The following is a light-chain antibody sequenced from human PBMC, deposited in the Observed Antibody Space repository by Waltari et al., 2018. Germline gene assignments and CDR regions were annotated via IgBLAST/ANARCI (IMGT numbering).Light chain of an antibody. V-gene: IGLV2-11*01. CDR1: SSDVGGYDC. Sequence: QSALTQPRSVSGSPGQSVTIPCTGTSSDVGGYDCVSWYQKHPGKAPKLIIFDVNKRPSGVPDRFSGSKSGNTASLTISGLQAEDEADYYCCSYAGSYTGVFGTATKVTVL. CDR3: CSYAGSYTGV. J-gene: IGLJ1*01. CDR2: DVN.